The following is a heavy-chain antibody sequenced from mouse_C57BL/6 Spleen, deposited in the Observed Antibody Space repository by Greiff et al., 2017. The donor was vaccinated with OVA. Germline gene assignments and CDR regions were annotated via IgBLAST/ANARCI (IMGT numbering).Heavy chain of an antibody. CDR3: ARAGDYYGSSYVGYAMDY. Sequence: VMLVESGGGLVKPGGSLKLSCAASGFTFSDYGMHWVRQAPEKGLEWVAYISSGSSTIYYADTVKGRFTISRDNAKNTLFLQMTSLRSEDTAMYYCARAGDYYGSSYVGYAMDYWGQGTSVTVSS. J-gene: IGHJ4*01. CDR1: GFTFSDYG. V-gene: IGHV5-17*01. CDR2: ISSGSSTI. D-gene: IGHD1-1*01.